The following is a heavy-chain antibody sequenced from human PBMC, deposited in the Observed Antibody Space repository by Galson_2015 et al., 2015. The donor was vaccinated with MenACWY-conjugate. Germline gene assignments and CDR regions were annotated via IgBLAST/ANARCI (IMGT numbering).Heavy chain of an antibody. V-gene: IGHV4-38-2*02. D-gene: IGHD3-10*01. Sequence: ETLSLTCTVSGYSISSGSFWAWIRQTPGKGLEWLGTTHHTGSTYYHPSLENRVTISLDTSKNQVSLRLNSVTAADSAVYYCARRVRRLTKPFDSWGQGLLVTVSS. CDR3: ARRVRRLTKPFDS. CDR2: THHTGST. CDR1: GYSISSGSF. J-gene: IGHJ4*02.